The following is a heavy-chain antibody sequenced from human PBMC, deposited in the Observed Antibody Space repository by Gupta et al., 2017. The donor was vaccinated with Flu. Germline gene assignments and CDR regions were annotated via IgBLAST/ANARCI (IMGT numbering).Heavy chain of an antibody. D-gene: IGHD2-2*01. Sequence: QVQLQESGPGLVKPSGTLSLTCAVSGGSISSSNWWSWVGQPPGKGLEWIGEIYHTGRTNYNPSLKSRVTISVDKSKNQFSLKLISVTAADTAVYYCARDYCSSTSCPTHFDYWGQGTLVTVSS. V-gene: IGHV4-4*02. CDR2: IYHTGRT. CDR3: ARDYCSSTSCPTHFDY. J-gene: IGHJ4*02. CDR1: GGSISSSNW.